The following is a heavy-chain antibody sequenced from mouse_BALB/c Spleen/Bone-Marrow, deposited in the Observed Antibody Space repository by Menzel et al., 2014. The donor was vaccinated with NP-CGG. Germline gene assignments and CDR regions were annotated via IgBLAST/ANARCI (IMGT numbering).Heavy chain of an antibody. CDR2: IYPYNGGT. Sequence: EVKVVESGPELVKPGASVKISCKASGYTFTDYNMHWVKQSHGKSLEWIGYIYPYNGGTGYNQKFKSKATLTVDNSSSTAYMELRSLTSEVSAVYYCARDDGYYDYWGQGTTLTVSS. CDR3: ARDDGYYDY. J-gene: IGHJ2*01. D-gene: IGHD2-3*01. V-gene: IGHV1S29*02. CDR1: GYTFTDYN.